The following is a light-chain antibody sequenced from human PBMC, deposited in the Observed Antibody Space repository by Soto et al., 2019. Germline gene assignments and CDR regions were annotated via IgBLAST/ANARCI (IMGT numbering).Light chain of an antibody. CDR1: QSLVHSNGYNY. CDR2: MGS. Sequence: DIVMTQSPLSLPVTPGEPASISCRSSQSLVHSNGYNYLDWYLQKPGQSPQVLIYMGSNRASGVPDRFSGSGSGKYFTLKISRVEAEDVGVYYCMQTLQSRTFGQGTKVEI. V-gene: IGKV2-28*01. CDR3: MQTLQSRT. J-gene: IGKJ1*01.